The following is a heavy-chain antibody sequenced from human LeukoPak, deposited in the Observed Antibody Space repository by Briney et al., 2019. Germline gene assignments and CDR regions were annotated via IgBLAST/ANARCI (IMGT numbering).Heavy chain of an antibody. J-gene: IGHJ4*02. CDR2: IYGGGST. Sequence: GGSLRLSCAATGLSVSSNFMSWVRQAPGKGLEWVSVIYGGGSTYYADSVKGRFTISRDTPKNTLYLQMNSLRAEDTAVYYCAKPPPKIALYYFDYWGQGTLVTVSS. D-gene: IGHD1-14*01. V-gene: IGHV3-53*01. CDR1: GLSVSSNF. CDR3: AKPPPKIALYYFDY.